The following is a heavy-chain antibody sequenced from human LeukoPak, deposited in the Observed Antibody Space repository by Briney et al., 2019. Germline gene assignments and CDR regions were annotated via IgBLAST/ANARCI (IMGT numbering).Heavy chain of an antibody. V-gene: IGHV3-66*01. CDR1: GFTVSSNY. D-gene: IGHD6-19*01. Sequence: GGSLRLSCAASGFTVSSNYMSWVRQAPGKGLEWVSVIYSGGSTYYADSVKGRFTISRDNSKNTLYLQMNSLRAEDTAVYYCARSIAVAGIDAFDIWGQGTMVTVSS. CDR2: IYSGGST. CDR3: ARSIAVAGIDAFDI. J-gene: IGHJ3*02.